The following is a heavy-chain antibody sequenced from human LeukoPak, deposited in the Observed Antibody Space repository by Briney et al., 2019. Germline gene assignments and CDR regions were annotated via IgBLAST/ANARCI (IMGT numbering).Heavy chain of an antibody. D-gene: IGHD3-9*01. V-gene: IGHV1-2*02. CDR1: GYTFTGYF. CDR2: INPNSGGT. J-gene: IGHJ4*02. CDR3: ARVHATGYFSLDLGY. Sequence: ASVKVSCKASGYTFTGYFMHWVRQAPGQGLDWMGWINPNSGGTKYAQKFQGRVTMTRDTSIGTAYMELSTVTSDDTAVYFCARVHATGYFSLDLGYWGQGTLVTVSS.